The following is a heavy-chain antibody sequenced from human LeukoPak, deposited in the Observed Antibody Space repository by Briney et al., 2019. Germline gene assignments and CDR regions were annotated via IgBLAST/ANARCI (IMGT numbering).Heavy chain of an antibody. D-gene: IGHD4-17*01. Sequence: GSSVKVSCKASGGTFSSYAISWVRQAPGQGPEWMGGIIPIFGTANYAQKFQGRVTITTDESTSTAYMELSSLRSEDTAVYYCARGTPLDYGDGPVSPYFDYWGQGTLVTVSS. CDR3: ARGTPLDYGDGPVSPYFDY. J-gene: IGHJ4*02. V-gene: IGHV1-69*05. CDR1: GGTFSSYA. CDR2: IIPIFGTA.